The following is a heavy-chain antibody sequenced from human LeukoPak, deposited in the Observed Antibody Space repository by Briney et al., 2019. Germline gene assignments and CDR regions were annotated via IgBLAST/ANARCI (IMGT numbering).Heavy chain of an antibody. J-gene: IGHJ4*02. V-gene: IGHV1-46*01. D-gene: IGHD3-16*01. CDR3: ARDRIHDAFDY. CDR2: INPSGGST. CDR1: GYTFTSYY. Sequence: GSSVQVSCKASGYTFTSYYMHWVRQAPGQGLEWMVIINPSGGSTSYAQKFQGRVTMTRDMSTSTVYMELRSLRSEDAAVYYCARDRIHDAFDYWGQGTLVTVSS.